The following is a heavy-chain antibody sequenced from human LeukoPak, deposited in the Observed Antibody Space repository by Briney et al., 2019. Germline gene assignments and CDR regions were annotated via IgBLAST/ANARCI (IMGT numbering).Heavy chain of an antibody. CDR3: ARGVGARGSNLDY. V-gene: IGHV4-39*01. Sequence: PSETLSLTCTVSGGSISGSTYYWGWIRQPPGKGLEWIGSASYSGSTFYNPSLKSRVTISVDTSKNQSSLKLISVTAADTAVYSCARGVGARGSNLDYWGQGTLVTVSS. D-gene: IGHD1-26*01. CDR1: GGSISGSTYY. CDR2: ASYSGST. J-gene: IGHJ4*02.